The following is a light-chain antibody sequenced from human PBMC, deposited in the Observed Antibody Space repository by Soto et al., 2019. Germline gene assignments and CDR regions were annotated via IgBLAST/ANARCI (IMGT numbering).Light chain of an antibody. V-gene: IGLV2-14*01. Sequence: QPVLTRPASGTRVHVEGSSISYTKTSSDVGGYNYVSWYQQHPGKAPKLMIYDVTNRPSGVSNRFSGSKSGNTASLTISGLQAEDEADYYCSSYTSSSTYVFGTGTKVTVL. CDR3: SSYTSSSTYV. CDR2: DVT. CDR1: SSDVGGYNY. J-gene: IGLJ1*01.